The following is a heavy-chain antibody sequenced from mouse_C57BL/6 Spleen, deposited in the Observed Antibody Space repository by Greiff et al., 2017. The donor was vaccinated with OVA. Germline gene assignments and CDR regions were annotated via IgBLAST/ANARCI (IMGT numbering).Heavy chain of an antibody. Sequence: VQLQHSGAELVKPGASVKLSCTASGFNIKDYYMHWVKQRTEQGLEWIGRIDPEDGETKYAPTFQGKATITADTSSNTAYLQLSSLTSEDTAVYYCARGGYYYGSSSYWYVDVWGTGTTVTVSS. CDR2: IDPEDGET. V-gene: IGHV14-2*01. CDR1: GFNIKDYY. CDR3: ARGGYYYGSSSYWYVDV. J-gene: IGHJ1*03. D-gene: IGHD1-1*01.